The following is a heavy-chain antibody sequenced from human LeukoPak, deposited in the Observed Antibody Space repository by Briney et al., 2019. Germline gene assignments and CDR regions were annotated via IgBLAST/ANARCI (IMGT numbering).Heavy chain of an antibody. D-gene: IGHD1-26*01. V-gene: IGHV4-39*07. Sequence: TSETLSLTCTVSGGSISSSSYYWGWIRQPPGKGLEWIGSIYYSGSTYYNPSLKSRVTISVDTSKNQFSLKLSSVTAADTAVYYCARDMTGGSYDYWGQGTLVTVSS. CDR3: ARDMTGGSYDY. J-gene: IGHJ4*02. CDR2: IYYSGST. CDR1: GGSISSSSYY.